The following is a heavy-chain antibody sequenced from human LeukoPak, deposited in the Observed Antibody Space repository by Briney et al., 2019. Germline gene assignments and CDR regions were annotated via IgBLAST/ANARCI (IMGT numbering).Heavy chain of an antibody. CDR2: LYSGGST. D-gene: IGHD2-15*01. CDR1: GFTFSSYE. Sequence: PGGSLRLSCAASGFTFSSYEMNWVRQAPGKGLEWFSVLYSGGSTYYADYVQGRFTISRDNSNNTLYLQMNSMRVEDTAVYFCARGDCSGGSCHSGLWGQGTLVTVSS. V-gene: IGHV3-66*01. CDR3: ARGDCSGGSCHSGL. J-gene: IGHJ4*02.